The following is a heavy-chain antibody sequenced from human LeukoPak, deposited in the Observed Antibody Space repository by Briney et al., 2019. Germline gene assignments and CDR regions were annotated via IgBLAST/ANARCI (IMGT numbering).Heavy chain of an antibody. V-gene: IGHV4-34*01. Sequence: SETLSLTCAVYGGSFSGYYWSWIRQPPGKGLEWIGEINHSGSTNYNPSLKSRVTISVDTSKNQFSLKLSSVTAADTAVYYCARVGATRNFDYWGQGTLVTASS. CDR2: INHSGST. D-gene: IGHD1-26*01. CDR1: GGSFSGYY. CDR3: ARVGATRNFDY. J-gene: IGHJ4*02.